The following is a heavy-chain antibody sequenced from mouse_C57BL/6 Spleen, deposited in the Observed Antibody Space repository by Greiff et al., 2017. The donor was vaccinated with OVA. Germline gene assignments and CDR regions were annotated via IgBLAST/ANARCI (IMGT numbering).Heavy chain of an antibody. Sequence: ESGAELARPGASVKLSCKASGYTFTSYGISWVKQRTGQGLEWIGEIYPRSGNTYYNEKFKGKATLTADKSSSTAYMELRSLTSEDSAVYFCARGGDYYSNYGNYWGQGTTLTVSS. CDR2: IYPRSGNT. J-gene: IGHJ2*01. CDR1: GYTFTSYG. CDR3: ARGGDYYSNYGNY. V-gene: IGHV1-81*01. D-gene: IGHD2-5*01.